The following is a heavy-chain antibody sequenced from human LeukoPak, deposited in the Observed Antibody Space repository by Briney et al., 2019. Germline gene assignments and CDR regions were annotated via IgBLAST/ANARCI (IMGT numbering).Heavy chain of an antibody. V-gene: IGHV1-69*13. CDR1: GGTFSSYA. CDR3: ASGEGPASPLDY. J-gene: IGHJ4*02. Sequence: GASVKVSCKASGGTFSSYAISWVRQAPGQGLEWMGGIIPIFGTANYARKFQGRVTITADESTSTAYMELSSLRSEDTAVYYCASGEGPASPLDYWGQGTLVTVSS. D-gene: IGHD2-2*01. CDR2: IIPIFGTA.